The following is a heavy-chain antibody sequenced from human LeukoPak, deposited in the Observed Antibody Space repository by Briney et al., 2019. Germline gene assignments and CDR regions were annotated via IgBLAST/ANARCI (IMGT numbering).Heavy chain of an antibody. CDR1: GFTFSTYA. CDR2: ISHDGSNK. V-gene: IGHV3-30*04. CDR3: ARVVVSSSSDYFDY. D-gene: IGHD6-6*01. J-gene: IGHJ4*02. Sequence: GGSLRLSCAASGFTFSTYAMHWVRQAPGKGLEWVAVISHDGSNKYYADSVKGRFTISRDNSKNTLYLQMNSLRAEDTAVYYCARVVVSSSSDYFDYWGQGTLSPSPQ.